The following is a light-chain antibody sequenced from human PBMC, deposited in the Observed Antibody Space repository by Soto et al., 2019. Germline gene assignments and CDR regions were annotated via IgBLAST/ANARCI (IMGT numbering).Light chain of an antibody. Sequence: EIVLTQSPGTLSLSPGERAALSCRASQSVSSTYLAWYQQKPGQAPRLLNYGASSRATGIPDRFSGSGSGTDFTLTISRLEPEDFAVYYCQQHGSSQTFGGGTKVEIK. CDR2: GAS. J-gene: IGKJ4*01. CDR1: QSVSSTY. CDR3: QQHGSSQT. V-gene: IGKV3-20*01.